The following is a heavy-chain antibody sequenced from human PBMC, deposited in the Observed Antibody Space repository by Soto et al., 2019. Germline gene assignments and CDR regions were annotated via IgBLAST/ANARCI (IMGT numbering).Heavy chain of an antibody. V-gene: IGHV2-5*02. Sequence: QITLKESGPTLVKPTQTLTLTCTFSGFSLPTDRVGVGWIRQPPGKALEWLAVIYWDDTKTYRPSLKSRLTIPKDPSKNQVALTMTDMDPVDTATYYCAHAYGGRSLYWGQGTLVTVSS. D-gene: IGHD1-26*01. CDR3: AHAYGGRSLY. CDR2: IYWDDTK. CDR1: GFSLPTDRVG. J-gene: IGHJ4*02.